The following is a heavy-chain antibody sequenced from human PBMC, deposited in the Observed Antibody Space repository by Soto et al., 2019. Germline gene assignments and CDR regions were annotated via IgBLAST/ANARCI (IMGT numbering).Heavy chain of an antibody. Sequence: SETLSLTCTVSGGSISSYYWSWIRQPPGKGLEWIGYIYYSGSTNYNPSLKSRVTISVDTSKNQFSLKLSSVTAADTAVYYCARGYCGGDCYFDYCGQGTPVIVSS. D-gene: IGHD2-21*02. V-gene: IGHV4-59*01. J-gene: IGHJ4*02. CDR3: ARGYCGGDCYFDY. CDR1: GGSISSYY. CDR2: IYYSGST.